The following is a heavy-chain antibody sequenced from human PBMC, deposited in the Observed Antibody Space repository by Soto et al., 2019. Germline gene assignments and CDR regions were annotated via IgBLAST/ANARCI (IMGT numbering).Heavy chain of an antibody. V-gene: IGHV1-18*01. D-gene: IGHD4-17*01. Sequence: QVQLVQSGGEVKKPGASVKDSCKASGYIFNSFGISWVRQAPGQGLEWMGWISAYTGNTKYAQNFQGRVTMTTDTSTSTAYMELSSLRSDDTAVYYCARRWTTGEIDYWGQGTLVTVSS. CDR3: ARRWTTGEIDY. J-gene: IGHJ4*02. CDR2: ISAYTGNT. CDR1: GYIFNSFG.